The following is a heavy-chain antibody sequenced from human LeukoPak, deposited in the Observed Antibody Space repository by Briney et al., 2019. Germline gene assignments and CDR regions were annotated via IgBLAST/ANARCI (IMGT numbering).Heavy chain of an antibody. J-gene: IGHJ6*02. CDR3: AKNSDCSSTSCYSYYYGMDV. Sequence: PGRSLRLSCAASGFTFSSYGIHWVRQAPGKGLEWVAVISYDGSNKYYADSVKGRFTISRDNSKNTLYLQMNSLRAEDTAVYYCAKNSDCSSTSCYSYYYGMDVWGQGTTVTVSS. D-gene: IGHD2-2*01. CDR2: ISYDGSNK. V-gene: IGHV3-30*18. CDR1: GFTFSSYG.